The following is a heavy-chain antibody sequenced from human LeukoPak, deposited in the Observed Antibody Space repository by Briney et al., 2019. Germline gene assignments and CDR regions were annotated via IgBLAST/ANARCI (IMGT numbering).Heavy chain of an antibody. J-gene: IGHJ3*01. D-gene: IGHD3-3*01. Sequence: PSETLSLTCTASRGSIRTSSHYWGWIRQPPGKGLEWIASIYYSGNTYYSPSLKSRVTISVDTSKNQFSLKLRSVTAADTAVYYCARHLGYYDFWTGYPFVVWGQGTMVSVSS. CDR1: RGSIRTSSHY. V-gene: IGHV4-39*01. CDR3: ARHLGYYDFWTGYPFVV. CDR2: IYYSGNT.